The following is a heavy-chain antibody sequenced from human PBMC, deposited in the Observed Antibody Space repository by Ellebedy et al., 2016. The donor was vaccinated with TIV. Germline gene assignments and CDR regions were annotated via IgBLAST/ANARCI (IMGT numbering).Heavy chain of an antibody. CDR2: IYPGDSDT. V-gene: IGHV5-51*01. CDR3: ARLNYGQRLTGDGFDV. CDR1: GYSFTSYW. D-gene: IGHD3-10*01. Sequence: KVSCXGSGYSFTSYWIGWVRQMPGKGLEWMGIIYPGDSDTRYSPSFQGQVTISADKSISTAYLQWSSLKASDTAMYYCARLNYGQRLTGDGFDVWGQGTMVTVSS. J-gene: IGHJ3*01.